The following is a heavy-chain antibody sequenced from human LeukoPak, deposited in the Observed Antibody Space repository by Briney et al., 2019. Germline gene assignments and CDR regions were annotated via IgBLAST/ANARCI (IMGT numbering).Heavy chain of an antibody. V-gene: IGHV4-38-2*02. J-gene: IGHJ5*02. CDR1: GYSISSGYY. Sequence: KPSETLSLTCTVSGYSISSGYYWGWIRQPPGKGLEWIASIYHSGSTYYNPSLKSRVTISVDTSKNQFSLKLSSVTAADTAVYYCARVQRGYSGRTTPQNNWFDPWGQGTLVTVSS. CDR2: IYHSGST. D-gene: IGHD5-12*01. CDR3: ARVQRGYSGRTTPQNNWFDP.